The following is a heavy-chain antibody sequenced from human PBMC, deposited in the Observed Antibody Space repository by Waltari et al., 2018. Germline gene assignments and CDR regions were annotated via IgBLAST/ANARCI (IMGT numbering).Heavy chain of an antibody. CDR3: AREVTKVELGRRLPHFFDS. J-gene: IGHJ4*02. Sequence: QVQLQESGPGLVKPSQTLSLTCTVSGDSIPSNSFYWNWVRQPAGKGLGWFGRLFSREYVNDNPSLKSLVTISRETSKKQFFLKRTSVTAADTAFYYCAREVTKVELGRRLPHFFDSWGQGTLVTVSS. D-gene: IGHD7-27*01. CDR2: LFSREYV. CDR1: GDSIPSNSFY. V-gene: IGHV4-61*02.